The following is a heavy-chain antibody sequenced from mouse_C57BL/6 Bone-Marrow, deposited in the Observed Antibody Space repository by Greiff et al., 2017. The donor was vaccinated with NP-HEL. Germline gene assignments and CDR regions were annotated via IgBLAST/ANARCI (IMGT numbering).Heavy chain of an antibody. V-gene: IGHV1-80*01. CDR3: ARSSLLLRYWYFDV. Sequence: VQLQQSGAELVKPGASVKISCKASGYAFSSYWMNWVKQRPGKGLEWIGQIYPGDGDTNYNGKFKGKATLTADKSSSTAYMQLSSLTSEDSAVYFCARSSLLLRYWYFDVWGTGTTVTVSS. J-gene: IGHJ1*03. CDR1: GYAFSSYW. D-gene: IGHD1-1*01. CDR2: IYPGDGDT.